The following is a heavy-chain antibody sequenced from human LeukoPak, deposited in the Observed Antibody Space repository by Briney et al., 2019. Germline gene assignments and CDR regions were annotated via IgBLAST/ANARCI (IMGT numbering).Heavy chain of an antibody. J-gene: IGHJ4*02. Sequence: GGSLRLSCAASGFTFSYAWMSWVRQAPGKGLEWVGRIKNKADDGTTDYAAPVKGRFTISRDDSKNTLYLQMGSLKTEDTAVYYCFRHLVVPGAGADYWGQGTLVTVSS. CDR1: GFTFSYAW. CDR2: IKNKADDGTT. D-gene: IGHD2-15*01. V-gene: IGHV3-15*01. CDR3: FRHLVVPGAGADY.